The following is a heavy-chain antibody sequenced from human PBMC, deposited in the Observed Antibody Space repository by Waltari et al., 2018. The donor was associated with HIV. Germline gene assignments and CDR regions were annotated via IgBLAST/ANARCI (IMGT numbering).Heavy chain of an antibody. D-gene: IGHD3-22*01. CDR2: TYHSGST. CDR1: GYSISSGSY. CDR3: AREPDDSSGYYSFDI. V-gene: IGHV4-38-2*02. Sequence: QVQLQESGPGLVKPSETLSLTCAVSGYSISSGSYWGWTRQPPGKGLEWIGSTYHSGSTYYNPSLKSRVTISVDTSKNQFSLKLSSVTAADTAVYYCAREPDDSSGYYSFDIWGQGTMVTVSS. J-gene: IGHJ3*02.